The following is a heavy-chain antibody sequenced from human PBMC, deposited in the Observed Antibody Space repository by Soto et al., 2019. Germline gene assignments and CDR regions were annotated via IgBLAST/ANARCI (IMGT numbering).Heavy chain of an antibody. CDR1: GGSISSYY. D-gene: IGHD1-7*01. J-gene: IGHJ3*02. V-gene: IGHV4-59*01. CDR2: IYYSGST. Sequence: SETLSLTCTVSGGSISSYYWSWIRQPPGKGLEWIGYIYYSGSTNYNPSLKSRVTISVDTSKNQFSLKLSSVTAADTAVYYCASPGGNYRGDAFDIWGQGTMVTVSS. CDR3: ASPGGNYRGDAFDI.